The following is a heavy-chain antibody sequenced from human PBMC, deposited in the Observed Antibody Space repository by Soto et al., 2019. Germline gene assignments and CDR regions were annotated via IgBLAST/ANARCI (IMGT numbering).Heavy chain of an antibody. CDR2: IYHSGTT. J-gene: IGHJ6*01. CDR3: ARACYGDSAAYYYGMDV. CDR1: GYSIGSAYH. D-gene: IGHD4-17*01. V-gene: IGHV4-38-2*01. Sequence: SETLSLTCAVCGYSIGSAYHWGWIRQPPGKGLEWIGNIYHSGTTYYNPSLESRVNISVDTSNNQFSLNLNSVTSADTAVYYCARACYGDSAAYYYGMDVSGQRSTVAVSS.